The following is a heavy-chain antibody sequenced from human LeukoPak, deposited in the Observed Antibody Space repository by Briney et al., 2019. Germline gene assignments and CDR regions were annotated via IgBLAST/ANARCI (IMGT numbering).Heavy chain of an antibody. CDR3: ARAGGTGTADY. D-gene: IGHD3/OR15-3a*01. V-gene: IGHV3-7*01. Sequence: GGSLRLSCAASGFTFSSYAMSWVRQAPGKGLEWVANINQDGSETYYVDSVEGRFTISRDNAKNSLYLQMDSLRAADTAVYYCARAGGTGTADYWGQGTLVTVSS. CDR1: GFTFSSYA. J-gene: IGHJ4*02. CDR2: INQDGSET.